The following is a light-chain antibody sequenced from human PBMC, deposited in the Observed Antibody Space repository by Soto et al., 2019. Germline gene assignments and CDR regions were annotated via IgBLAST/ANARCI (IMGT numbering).Light chain of an antibody. CDR3: QQYKSNSRS. J-gene: IGKJ4*01. CDR2: DAS. CDR1: QSISSW. V-gene: IGKV1-5*01. Sequence: DIQMTQSPSTLSASVGDRVTITCRASQSISSWLAWYQRKPGKAPKVLIYDASSLESGVPSRFSGSGSGTEFTLPISSLQPDDFATHYCQQYKSNSRSFGGGTKVDIK.